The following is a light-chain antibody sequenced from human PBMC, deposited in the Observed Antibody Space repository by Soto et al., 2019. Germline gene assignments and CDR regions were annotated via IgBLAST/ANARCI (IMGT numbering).Light chain of an antibody. CDR3: CSYVGASIYV. CDR2: EGT. V-gene: IGLV2-23*01. CDR1: TSFVGTYNF. J-gene: IGLJ1*01. Sequence: QSVLTQPASVSGSAGQSISISRTGTTSFVGTYNFVSWYQQHPGKAPQALIYEGTKRPSGVSNRFSGSTSGSTAFLTISGLQTEDEDDYYCCSYVGASIYVFGTGTKVTVL.